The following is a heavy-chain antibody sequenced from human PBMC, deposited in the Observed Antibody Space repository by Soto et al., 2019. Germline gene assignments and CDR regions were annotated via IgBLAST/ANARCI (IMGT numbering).Heavy chain of an antibody. V-gene: IGHV4-30-2*01. CDR3: SGYGSGSYYRY. J-gene: IGHJ4*01. CDR2: MYHRGST. CDR1: GGSISSGGYS. D-gene: IGHD3-10*01. Sequence: PSETLSLTCAVSGGSISSGGYSWSWIRQPPGKGLEWIGYMYHRGSTNYNPSVRSRVTISLDASKNQLSLKLRSVTAADTAVYYCSGYGSGSYYRYWGHGTLVTVSS.